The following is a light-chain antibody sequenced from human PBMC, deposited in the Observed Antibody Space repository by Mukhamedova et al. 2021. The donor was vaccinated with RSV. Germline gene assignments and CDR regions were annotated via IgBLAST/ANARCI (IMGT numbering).Light chain of an antibody. CDR3: SSYTTRSTVI. V-gene: IGLV2-14*01. CDR2: AVT. Sequence: MGGYNYVSWYQQHPGKAPKVIIFAVTNRPSGVSNRFSGSKSGNTASLTISGLQAEDEADYYGSSYTTRSTVIFGGGTKLTVL. CDR1: MGGYNY. J-gene: IGLJ2*01.